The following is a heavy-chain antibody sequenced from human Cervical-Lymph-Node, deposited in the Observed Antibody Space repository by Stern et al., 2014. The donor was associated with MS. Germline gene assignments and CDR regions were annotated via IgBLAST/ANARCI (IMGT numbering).Heavy chain of an antibody. CDR2: LYYSGNT. CDR3: ARHGPPRRRDDSNHPNFDY. J-gene: IGHJ4*02. Sequence: QVQLVQSGSGLVKPSETLSLTCTVSGGSISTNYWSWIRQPPGKGLEWIGYLYYSGNTNYNPSLKSRVTTSVDTSKTQFSRSLASVPAADTAVYYCARHGPPRRRDDSNHPNFDYWGPGTLVAVSS. D-gene: IGHD5-24*01. V-gene: IGHV4-59*08. CDR1: GGSISTNY.